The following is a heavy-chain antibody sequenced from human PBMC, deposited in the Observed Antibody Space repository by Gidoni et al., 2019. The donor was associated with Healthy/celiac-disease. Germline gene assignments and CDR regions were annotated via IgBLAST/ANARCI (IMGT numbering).Heavy chain of an antibody. CDR3: ARGGYYGSGSSY. V-gene: IGHV1-69*01. J-gene: IGHJ4*02. Sequence: SYAISWVRQAPGQGLEWMGGIIPIFGTANYAQKFQGRVTITADESTSTAYMELSSLRSEDTAVYYCARGGYYGSGSSYWGQGTLVTVSS. CDR1: SYA. D-gene: IGHD3-10*01. CDR2: IIPIFGTA.